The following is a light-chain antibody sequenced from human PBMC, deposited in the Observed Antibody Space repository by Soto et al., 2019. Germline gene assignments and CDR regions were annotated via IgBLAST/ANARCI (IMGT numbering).Light chain of an antibody. CDR3: QQYGALPVT. CDR2: SVS. V-gene: IGKV3-20*01. Sequence: EVVLTQSPGTLSLSPGEGATLSCRASQSVRGNSLAWYQQKPGQAPRLLIYSVSGRATGIPDRFSGSGSGTDFTLTISRLEPEDFAVYYCQQYGALPVTFGPGITVDIK. J-gene: IGKJ3*01. CDR1: QSVRGNS.